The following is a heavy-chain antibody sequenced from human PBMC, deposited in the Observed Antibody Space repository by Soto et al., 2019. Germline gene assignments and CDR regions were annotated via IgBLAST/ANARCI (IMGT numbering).Heavy chain of an antibody. V-gene: IGHV3-33*01. J-gene: IGHJ5*02. CDR2: ISSDGSNE. CDR1: GFTFNNYG. CDR3: ARDRAYSSDNWFDP. D-gene: IGHD2-21*01. Sequence: QVQLVESGGGVVQPGRSLRLSCAASGFTFNNYGIHRVRQAPGMGLEWVAVISSDGSNEYYGDSVKGRFTIYRDNSKDTLYLLMNSLRAEDTAVYYCARDRAYSSDNWFDPWGQGTLVTVSS.